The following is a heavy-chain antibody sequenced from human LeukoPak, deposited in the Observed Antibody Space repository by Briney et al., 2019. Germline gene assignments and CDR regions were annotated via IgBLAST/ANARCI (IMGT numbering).Heavy chain of an antibody. V-gene: IGHV5-51*01. D-gene: IGHD3-10*01. CDR3: AMGLHYYGSGSYH. Sequence: GESLQISCKGSGYSFTSYWIGWVRQMPGKGLEWMGIIYPGDSDTRYSPSFQGQGTISADKSISTAYLQWSSLKASDTAMYYCAMGLHYYGSGSYHWGQGTLVTVSS. J-gene: IGHJ4*02. CDR1: GYSFTSYW. CDR2: IYPGDSDT.